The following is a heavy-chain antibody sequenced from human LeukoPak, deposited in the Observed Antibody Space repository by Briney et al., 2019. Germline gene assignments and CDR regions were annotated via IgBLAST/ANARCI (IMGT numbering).Heavy chain of an antibody. CDR3: ANGGGGSGNFYYFDY. CDR2: ISSSSSTI. J-gene: IGHJ4*02. D-gene: IGHD3-10*01. CDR1: GFTFSSYS. V-gene: IGHV3-48*01. Sequence: GTSLRLSCAASGFTFSSYSMNWVRQAPGKGLEWVSYISSSSSTIYYADSVKGRFTISRDNSKNTLYLQMNSLRAEDAAVYYCANGGGGSGNFYYFDYWGQGTLVTVSS.